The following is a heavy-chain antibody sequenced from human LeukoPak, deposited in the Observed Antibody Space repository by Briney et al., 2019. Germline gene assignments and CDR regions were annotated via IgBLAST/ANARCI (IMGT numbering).Heavy chain of an antibody. J-gene: IGHJ4*02. CDR3: AKGRGSPYYFEY. CDR2: ISGSGSNR. D-gene: IGHD1-26*01. V-gene: IGHV3-23*01. CDR1: GFTFNNCA. Sequence: GGSLRLSCAASGFTFNNCAMDWVRQAPGKGLEWVSDISGSGSNRYYADSVKGRFTISRDNSKNTLYLQMNSLRAEDTAVYYCAKGRGSPYYFEYWGQGTLVTVSS.